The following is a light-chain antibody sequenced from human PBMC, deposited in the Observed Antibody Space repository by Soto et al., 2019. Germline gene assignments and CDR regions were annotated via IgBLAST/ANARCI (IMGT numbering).Light chain of an antibody. CDR3: QQYKSYWT. V-gene: IGKV1-5*03. CDR1: QTISSW. Sequence: DIQMTQSPSTLSGSVGDRVTITCRASQTISSWLAWYQQKPGKAPKLLIYKASTLNTGVPSRFSGSGSGTEFTLTINSPQPDDFATYYCQQYKSYWTFGQGTKVDI. CDR2: KAS. J-gene: IGKJ1*01.